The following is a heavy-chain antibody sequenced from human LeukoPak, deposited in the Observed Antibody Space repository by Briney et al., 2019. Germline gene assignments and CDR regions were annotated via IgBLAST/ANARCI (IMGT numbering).Heavy chain of an antibody. J-gene: IGHJ4*02. Sequence: ASVKVSCKASGYTFTGYYMHWVRQAPGQGLEWMGWINPNSGGTNYAQKFQGRVTMTRDTSISTAYMELSRLRSDDTAVYYCARGRYDISPRPYYFDYWGQGTLVTVSS. CDR2: INPNSGGT. D-gene: IGHD3-9*01. CDR1: GYTFTGYY. V-gene: IGHV1-2*02. CDR3: ARGRYDISPRPYYFDY.